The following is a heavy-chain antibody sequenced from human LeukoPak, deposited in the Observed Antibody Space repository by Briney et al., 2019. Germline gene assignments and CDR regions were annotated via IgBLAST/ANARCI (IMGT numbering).Heavy chain of an antibody. CDR3: ARQGCSGGVCYFDY. D-gene: IGHD2-15*01. CDR1: GGSNSYYY. Sequence: SETLSLTCTVSGGSNSYYYWTWIRQPAGKGLEWVGRISCSGTTNYTPSLRTRVTFSLDMSENQFSLKLSSVTAADTAVYFCARQGCSGGVCYFDYWGRGTLVTVSS. V-gene: IGHV4-4*07. CDR2: ISCSGTT. J-gene: IGHJ4*02.